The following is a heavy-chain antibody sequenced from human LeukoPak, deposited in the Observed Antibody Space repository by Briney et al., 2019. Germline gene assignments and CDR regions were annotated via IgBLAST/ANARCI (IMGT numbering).Heavy chain of an antibody. CDR2: IFYSGNT. CDR3: ARDLGPHYYDSSGYFPFDAFDI. Sequence: SETLSLTCTVSGGSISSRTYYWGWIRQPPGKGLEWIGSIFYSGNTYYNPSLKSRVTMSVDTSNNQFSLKLSSVTAADTAVYYCARDLGPHYYDSSGYFPFDAFDIWGQGTMVTVSS. CDR1: GGSISSRTYY. V-gene: IGHV4-39*07. J-gene: IGHJ3*02. D-gene: IGHD3-22*01.